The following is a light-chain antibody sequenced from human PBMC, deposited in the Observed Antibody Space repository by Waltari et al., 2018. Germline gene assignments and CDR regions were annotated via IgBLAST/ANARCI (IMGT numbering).Light chain of an antibody. CDR1: QRVSSNF. CDR2: GAS. CDR3: QQYGTSPQT. J-gene: IGKJ1*01. Sequence: EVVLKQSPGTLSLSPGERATLFCRASQRVSSNFLAWFQQKPGQAPRLLMYGASSRASGIPDRFSGSGSETDFTLTISRLESEDVALYYCQQYGTSPQTFGQGTKVEI. V-gene: IGKV3-20*01.